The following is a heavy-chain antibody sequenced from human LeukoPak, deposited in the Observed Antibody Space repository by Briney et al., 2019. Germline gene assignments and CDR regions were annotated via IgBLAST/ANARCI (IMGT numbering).Heavy chain of an antibody. CDR3: ARGYDFWSGSSYGMDV. V-gene: IGHV4-31*03. Sequence: SETLSFTCPVAGGSIRSCGYYWGWIRHHPGKGLESFGNLYYSGSTYYSPSLKTRVTISVDTSKNQFSLKLSSVTVADTAVYYCARGYDFWSGSSYGMDVWGQGTTVTVSS. CDR2: LYYSGST. J-gene: IGHJ6*02. CDR1: GGSIRSCGYY. D-gene: IGHD3-3*01.